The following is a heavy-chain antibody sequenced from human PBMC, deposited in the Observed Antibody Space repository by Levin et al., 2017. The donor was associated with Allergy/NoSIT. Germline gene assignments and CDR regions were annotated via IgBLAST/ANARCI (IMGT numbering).Heavy chain of an antibody. CDR2: IWNDGSNK. D-gene: IGHD2-15*01. J-gene: IGHJ6*02. Sequence: GGSLRLSCAASGFTLSSHGMHWVRQAPGKGLEWVAFIWNDGSNKYYADSVKGRLTISRDNSKNTLYLQMNSLRVEDTAVYYCARDHGAGYYGMDVWGQGTTVTVSS. CDR1: GFTLSSHG. V-gene: IGHV3-33*01. CDR3: ARDHGAGYYGMDV.